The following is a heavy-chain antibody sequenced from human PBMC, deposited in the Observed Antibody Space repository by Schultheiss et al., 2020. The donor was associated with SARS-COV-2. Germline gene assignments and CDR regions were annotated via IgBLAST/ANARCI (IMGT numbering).Heavy chain of an antibody. CDR2: INPNSGGT. D-gene: IGHD1-14*01. V-gene: IGHV1-2*04. Sequence: ASVKVSCKASGYTFTSYGISWVRQAPGQGLEWMGWINPNSGGTNYAQKFQGWVTMTRDTSISTAYMELSRLRSDDTAVYYCATATTHTGFDYWGQGTLVTVSS. CDR3: ATATTHTGFDY. J-gene: IGHJ4*02. CDR1: GYTFTSYG.